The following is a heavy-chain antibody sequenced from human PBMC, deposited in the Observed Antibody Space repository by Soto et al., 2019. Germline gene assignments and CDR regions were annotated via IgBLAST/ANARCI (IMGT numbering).Heavy chain of an antibody. CDR3: ARGDPLLWFGEKVYYGMDV. D-gene: IGHD3-10*01. CDR1: GGSISSYY. J-gene: IGHJ6*02. Sequence: QVQLQESGPGLVKPSETLSLTCTVSGGSISSYYWSWIRQPPGKGLEWIGYIYYSGSTNYNPSLNSRVTISVDTSQHQFSLKLSSVTAADTAVYYCARGDPLLWFGEKVYYGMDVWGQGTTVTVSS. V-gene: IGHV4-59*01. CDR2: IYYSGST.